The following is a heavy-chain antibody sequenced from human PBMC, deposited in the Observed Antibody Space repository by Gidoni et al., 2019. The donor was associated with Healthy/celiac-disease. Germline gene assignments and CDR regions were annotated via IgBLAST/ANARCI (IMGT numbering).Heavy chain of an antibody. CDR3: ASQNSGWYALAYYYYGMDV. CDR2: ISSSGSTI. J-gene: IGHJ6*02. V-gene: IGHV3-48*03. CDR1: GFTFSSYE. Sequence: EVQLVESGGGLVQPGGSLRLSCAASGFTFSSYELNWVRQAPGKGLEWVSYISSSGSTIYYADSVKGRFTISRDNAKNSLYLQMNSLRAEDTAVYYCASQNSGWYALAYYYYGMDVWGQGTTVTVSS. D-gene: IGHD6-19*01.